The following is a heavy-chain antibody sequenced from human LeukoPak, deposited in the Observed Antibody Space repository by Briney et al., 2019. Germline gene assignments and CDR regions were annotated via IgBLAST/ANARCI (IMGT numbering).Heavy chain of an antibody. D-gene: IGHD3-16*01. CDR3: ARGTGYFETGMIKYKYYGMDV. V-gene: IGHV1-46*01. CDR1: GYTFTSYY. J-gene: IGHJ6*02. CDR2: INPNGGST. Sequence: ASVKVSCEASGYTFTSYYIHWVRQAPGQGLEWMGIINPNGGSTSYGQRFQGRVTMNRDTSTNIVYMELSSLRSVDTAVYYCARGTGYFETGMIKYKYYGMDVWGQGTLVTVSS.